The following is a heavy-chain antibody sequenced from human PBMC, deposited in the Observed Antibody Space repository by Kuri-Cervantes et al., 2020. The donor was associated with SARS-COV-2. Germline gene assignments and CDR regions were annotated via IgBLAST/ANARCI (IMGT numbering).Heavy chain of an antibody. Sequence: SETLSLTCTVSGGSISSYYWSWIRQPPGKGLEWIGYIYYSGSINYNPSLKSRVTISVDTSKNQFSLKLSSVTAVDTAVYYCARKSIAARPSPYYYYYMDVWGKGTTVTVSS. CDR3: ARKSIAARPSPYYYYYMDV. V-gene: IGHV4-59*01. CDR2: IYYSGSI. CDR1: GGSISSYY. D-gene: IGHD6-6*01. J-gene: IGHJ6*03.